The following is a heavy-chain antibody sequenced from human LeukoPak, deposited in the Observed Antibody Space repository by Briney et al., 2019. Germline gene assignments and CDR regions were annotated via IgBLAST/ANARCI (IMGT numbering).Heavy chain of an antibody. CDR2: ISSSGSTI. V-gene: IGHV3-48*03. CDR1: GFTFSSYE. CDR3: ARDQGDGYNGFDY. D-gene: IGHD5-24*01. J-gene: IGHJ4*02. Sequence: PGGSLRLSCAASGFTFSSYEMNWVRQAPGKGLEWVSYISSSGSTIYYADSVKGRFTISRDNAKNSLYPQMNSLRAEDTAVYYCARDQGDGYNGFDYWGQGTLVTVSS.